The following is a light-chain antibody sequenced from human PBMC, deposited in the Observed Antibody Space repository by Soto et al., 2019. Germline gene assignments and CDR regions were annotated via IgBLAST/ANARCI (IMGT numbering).Light chain of an antibody. V-gene: IGKV1-5*03. CDR3: QKYNSYSWK. CDR2: KAS. Sequence: DIQMTQSPSTLSASVVDRVTITCRSSQSISSWLALYQQKPGKAPKLLIYKASSLESGVPSRFSGSGSGTEFTLTISSLQPDDFATYYCQKYNSYSWKFGQGTKVDIK. J-gene: IGKJ1*01. CDR1: QSISSW.